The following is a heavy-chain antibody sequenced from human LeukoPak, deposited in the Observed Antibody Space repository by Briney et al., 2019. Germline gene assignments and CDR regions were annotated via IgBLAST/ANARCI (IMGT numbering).Heavy chain of an antibody. CDR3: ARGILSGIAAAYNWFDP. D-gene: IGHD6-13*01. Sequence: PSETLSLTCTVSGGSISSADYYWSWIRQPPGKGLEWIGYIYYSGSTYYNPSLKSRVTISVDTSKNQFSLKLSSVTAADTAVYYCARGILSGIAAAYNWFDPWGQGTLVTVSS. CDR2: IYYSGST. J-gene: IGHJ5*02. V-gene: IGHV4-30-4*01. CDR1: GGSISSADYY.